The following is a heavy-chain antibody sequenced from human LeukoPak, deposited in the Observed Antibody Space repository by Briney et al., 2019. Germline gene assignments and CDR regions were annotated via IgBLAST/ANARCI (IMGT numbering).Heavy chain of an antibody. CDR2: ISGSGGST. J-gene: IGHJ4*02. V-gene: IGHV3-23*01. CDR3: AKGTSSGYYPFPLDY. CDR1: GFTFSSDA. Sequence: GGSLRLSCAASGFTFSSDAMSWVRQAPGKGLEWVSAISGSGGSTYYADSVKGRFTISRDNSKNTLYLQMSSLRAEDTAVYYCAKGTSSGYYPFPLDYWGQGTLVTVSS. D-gene: IGHD3-22*01.